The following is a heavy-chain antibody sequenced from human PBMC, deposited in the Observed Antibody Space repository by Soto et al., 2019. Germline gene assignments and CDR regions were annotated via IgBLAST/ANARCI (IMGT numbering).Heavy chain of an antibody. CDR1: GFIFSNFA. CDR3: ARVSSSWYAGFFDL. Sequence: PGGSLRLSCAASGFIFSNFAMYWVRRAPGKGQEWVSSIRHSGDRSSYADSAKGRLTISRVNSKNVLYLQMNTLRAEDTAIYYCARVSSSWYAGFFDLWGQGTLVTVSS. V-gene: IGHV3-23*01. J-gene: IGHJ4*02. CDR2: IRHSGDRS. D-gene: IGHD6-13*01.